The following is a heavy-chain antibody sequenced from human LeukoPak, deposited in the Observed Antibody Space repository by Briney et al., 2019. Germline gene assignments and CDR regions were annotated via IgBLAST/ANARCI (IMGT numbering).Heavy chain of an antibody. D-gene: IGHD3-10*01. Sequence: GGSLRLSCAASGFTFSSYWMNRVRQAPGKGLEWVSSISSSSSYIYYADPVKGRFTISRDNAKNSLYLQMNSLRAGDTAVYYCARDLGGITMVRGVLDVWGQGTTVTVSS. CDR3: ARDLGGITMVRGVLDV. CDR1: GFTFSSYW. CDR2: ISSSSSYI. J-gene: IGHJ6*02. V-gene: IGHV3-21*01.